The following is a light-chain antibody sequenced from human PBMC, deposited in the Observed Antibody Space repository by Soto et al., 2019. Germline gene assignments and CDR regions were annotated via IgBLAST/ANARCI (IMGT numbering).Light chain of an antibody. J-gene: IGKJ5*01. CDR2: GGA. CDR3: QQHGRSPIT. Sequence: EIVLTQSPGTLSLSPGERATLSCRASQSVANNFLAWHQQKPRQTPRLLIFGGAYSATGITHRLCGSGAAATVSLIISRREPEDFAVYYCQQHGRSPITFGQGTRLEIK. CDR1: QSVANNF. V-gene: IGKV3-20*01.